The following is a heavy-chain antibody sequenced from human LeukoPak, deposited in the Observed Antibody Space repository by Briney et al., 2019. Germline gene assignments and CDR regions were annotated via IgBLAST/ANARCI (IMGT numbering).Heavy chain of an antibody. D-gene: IGHD2-21*01. V-gene: IGHV3-73*01. J-gene: IGHJ4*02. Sequence: PGGSLRHSCASTRFTFSGSAMHSVRQASGKGLEWVGRIRSKANSYATAYAASVKGRFTISRDDSKNTAYLQMNSLKTEDTAVNYCTSLLFGDREVRCNCGQGTLVTVSS. CDR1: RFTFSGSA. CDR3: TSLLFGDREVRCN. CDR2: IRSKANSYAT.